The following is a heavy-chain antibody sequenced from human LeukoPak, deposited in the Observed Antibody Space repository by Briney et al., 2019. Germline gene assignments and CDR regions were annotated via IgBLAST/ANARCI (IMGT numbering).Heavy chain of an antibody. Sequence: GGSLRLSCAASGSTFSSYGMHWVRQAPGKGLEWVAFIRYDGSNKYYADSVKGRFTISRDNSKNTLYLQMNSLRAEDTAVYYCAKDAGYRKGFDYWGQGTLVTVSS. CDR2: IRYDGSNK. CDR3: AKDAGYRKGFDY. CDR1: GSTFSSYG. J-gene: IGHJ4*02. V-gene: IGHV3-30*02. D-gene: IGHD5-12*01.